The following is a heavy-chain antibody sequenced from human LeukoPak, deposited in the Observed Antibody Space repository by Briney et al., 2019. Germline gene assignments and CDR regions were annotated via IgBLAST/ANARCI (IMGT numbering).Heavy chain of an antibody. Sequence: PSETLSLTCAVSGGSISSGDWWSWVRQPPGKGLEWIGKVHLGGSTNDTPSLKSRVKISIDKSKNQLSLKLSSVTAADTAVYYCARGGNYLFDYWGQGTLVTVSS. J-gene: IGHJ4*02. CDR2: VHLGGST. CDR3: ARGGNYLFDY. D-gene: IGHD3-16*01. CDR1: GGSISSGDW. V-gene: IGHV4-4*02.